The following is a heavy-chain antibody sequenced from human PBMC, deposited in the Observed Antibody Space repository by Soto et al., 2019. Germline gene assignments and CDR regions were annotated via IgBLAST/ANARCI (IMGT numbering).Heavy chain of an antibody. D-gene: IGHD5-18*01. CDR2: VYPSDSHT. V-gene: IGHV5-51*01. J-gene: IGHJ4*02. CDR3: ARQSGETYTPMDH. CDR1: GFSFTSQW. Sequence: GESLKISCKGSGFSFTSQWSAWVRQMPGKGLEWMGTVYPSDSHTRYSPSFQGQVTISADKSISTAYLQWSSLKASDTAMYYCARQSGETYTPMDHWGQGTLVTVSS.